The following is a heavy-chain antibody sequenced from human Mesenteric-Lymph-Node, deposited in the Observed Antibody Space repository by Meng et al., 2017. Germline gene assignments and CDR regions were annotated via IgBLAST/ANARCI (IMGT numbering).Heavy chain of an antibody. CDR3: ARDGQGMAPYAMDA. CDR2: IYSGGST. J-gene: IGHJ6*01. V-gene: IGHV3-66*02. Sequence: GESLKISCAASGFTVSSNYMSWVRQAPGKGLEWVSVIYSGGSTYYADSVKGRFTISRDNSKNTLYLQMNSLRAEDTAVYYCARDGQGMAPYAMDAWGQGTTVTVSS. CDR1: GFTVSSNY. D-gene: IGHD5-24*01.